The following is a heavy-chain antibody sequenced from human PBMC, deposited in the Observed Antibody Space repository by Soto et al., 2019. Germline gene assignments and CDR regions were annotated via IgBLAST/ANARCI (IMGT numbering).Heavy chain of an antibody. J-gene: IGHJ5*02. CDR1: GFNFSGSA. D-gene: IGHD3-10*01. Sequence: EVQLVESGGGLVQPGVYLKRSCAASGFNFSGSAMHWVRQASGKGLEWVGRIRSKTNNYATAYAASLKGRFTISRDDSKNMAYLQLNSLQTDDTAVYYCTSPSPDDMIRTWGQGTLVTVSS. V-gene: IGHV3-73*02. CDR2: IRSKTNNYAT. CDR3: TSPSPDDMIRT.